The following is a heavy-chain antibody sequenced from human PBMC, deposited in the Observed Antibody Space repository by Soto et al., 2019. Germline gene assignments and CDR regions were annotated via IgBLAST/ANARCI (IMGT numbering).Heavy chain of an antibody. J-gene: IGHJ2*01. D-gene: IGHD3-10*02. CDR3: AKDRTRSMLAPYWYFDL. V-gene: IGHV3-23*01. Sequence: EVQLLDSGGGLVQPGGSLRLSCAASGFTFSDFAMSWVRQAPGKGLEWVSAVSGSGGSTYYADSVKGRFTISRDNSKNTLYLQMNSLRAEDTAVYYCAKDRTRSMLAPYWYFDLWGRGALVNVSS. CDR1: GFTFSDFA. CDR2: VSGSGGST.